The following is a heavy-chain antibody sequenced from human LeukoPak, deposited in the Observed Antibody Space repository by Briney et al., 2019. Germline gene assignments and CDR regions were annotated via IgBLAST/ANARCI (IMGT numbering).Heavy chain of an antibody. CDR1: GYSFTSYW. CDR2: IDPSDSYT. J-gene: IGHJ4*02. Sequence: GESLKISCKGSGYSFTSYWISWVRQMPGKGLEWMGRIDPSDSYTNYSPPFQGHVTISADKSISTAYLQWSSLKASDTAMYYCASIDPGTSKNFDYWGQGTLVTVSS. V-gene: IGHV5-10-1*01. CDR3: ASIDPGTSKNFDY. D-gene: IGHD3-10*01.